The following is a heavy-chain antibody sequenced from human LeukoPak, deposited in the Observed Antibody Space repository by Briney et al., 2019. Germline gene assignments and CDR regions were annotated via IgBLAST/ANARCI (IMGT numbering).Heavy chain of an antibody. CDR3: VTDWQSQLLYFDY. Sequence: PGRSLRLSCTASGFTFGDYAMSWVRQAPGKGLEWVGRIKTKAEGGRTDHAAPVKGRFTISRDDSKNTLYLQMNSLKTEDTAVYYCVTDWQSQLLYFDYWGQGSLVTVSS. CDR2: IKTKAEGGRT. D-gene: IGHD2-2*01. J-gene: IGHJ4*02. V-gene: IGHV3-15*01. CDR1: GFTFGDYA.